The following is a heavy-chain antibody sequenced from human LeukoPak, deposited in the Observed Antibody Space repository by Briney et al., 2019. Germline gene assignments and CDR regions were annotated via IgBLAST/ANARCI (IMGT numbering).Heavy chain of an antibody. CDR2: ISAYNGNT. D-gene: IGHD3-9*01. J-gene: IGHJ4*02. CDR3: ARDLLANYDILTGYYPFDY. V-gene: IGHV1-18*01. CDR1: GYTFTSYG. Sequence: GASVRVSCKASGYTFTSYGISWVRQAPGQGLEWMGWISAYNGNTNYAQKLQGRVTMTTDTSTSTAYMELRSLRSDDTAVYYCARDLLANYDILTGYYPFDYWGQGTLVTVSS.